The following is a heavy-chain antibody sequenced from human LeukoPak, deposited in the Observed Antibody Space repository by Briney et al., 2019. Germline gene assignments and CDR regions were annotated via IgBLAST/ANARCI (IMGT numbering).Heavy chain of an antibody. J-gene: IGHJ4*02. V-gene: IGHV1-3*01. CDR3: ARGYYDILTGYYPFDY. CDR1: GYTFTSYA. CDR2: INAGNGNT. Sequence: GASVKVPCKASGYTFTSYAMHWVRQAPGQRLEWVGWINAGNGNTKYSQKFQGRVTITRDTSASTAYTELSSLRSEDTAVYYCARGYYDILTGYYPFDYWGQGTLVTVSS. D-gene: IGHD3-9*01.